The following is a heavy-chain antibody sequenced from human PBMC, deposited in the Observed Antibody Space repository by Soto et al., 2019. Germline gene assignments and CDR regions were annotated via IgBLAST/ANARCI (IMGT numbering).Heavy chain of an antibody. J-gene: IGHJ4*02. V-gene: IGHV3-30-3*01. D-gene: IGHD6-19*01. CDR3: ARGEQWLALDY. Sequence: QVQLVESGGGVVQPGRSLRLSCAASGFTFSNYAMHWVRQAPGKGLEWVAVISYDGNNKYYADSVKGRFTISRDNSKNTLYLPMNSLRAEDTAVYYCARGEQWLALDYWGQGTLVTVSS. CDR2: ISYDGNNK. CDR1: GFTFSNYA.